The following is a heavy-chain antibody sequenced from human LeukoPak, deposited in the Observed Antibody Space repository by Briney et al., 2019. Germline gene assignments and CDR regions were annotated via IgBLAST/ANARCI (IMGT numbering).Heavy chain of an antibody. CDR2: IYYSGSP. CDR1: GGSISSYY. D-gene: IGHD3-22*01. CDR3: ARDGRISGYYYYTDAFDI. Sequence: SETLSLTCTVSGGSISSYYWSWIRQPPGKGLEWIGYIYYSGSPNYNPSPKSRVTISVDTSKNQFSLKLSSVTAADTAVYYCARDGRISGYYYYTDAFDIWGQGTMVTVSS. J-gene: IGHJ3*02. V-gene: IGHV4-59*01.